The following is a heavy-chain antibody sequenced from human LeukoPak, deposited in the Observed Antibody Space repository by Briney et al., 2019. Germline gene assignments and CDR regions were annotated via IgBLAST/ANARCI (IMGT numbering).Heavy chain of an antibody. V-gene: IGHV4-39*01. J-gene: IGHJ4*02. D-gene: IGHD2-2*01. Sequence: PSETLSLTCSVSGGSIGSGRYYWAWIRQPPGKGLEWVGGIYNTWSTSYNPSLKSRVTMSVDTSKNQFSLRLSSVTAADTAVYYCARNITSVIPAGYFDYWGQGTLVTVSS. CDR3: ARNITSVIPAGYFDY. CDR1: GGSIGSGRYY. CDR2: IYNTWST.